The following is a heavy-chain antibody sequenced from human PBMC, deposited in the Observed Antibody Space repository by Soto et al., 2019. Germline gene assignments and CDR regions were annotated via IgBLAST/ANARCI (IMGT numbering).Heavy chain of an antibody. CDR1: GFTFSSYW. Sequence: VQLVAAGGGLVQPGGSLRPSCAASGFTFSSYWMSWVRQAPGKGLEWVANIKQDGSEKYYVDSVKGRFTISRDNAKNSQYLQMNSLRVEDTAVYYCARAVVWGGMDVWGQGTTVTVSS. J-gene: IGHJ6*02. CDR2: IKQDGSEK. V-gene: IGHV3-7*01. CDR3: ARAVVWGGMDV. D-gene: IGHD2-15*01.